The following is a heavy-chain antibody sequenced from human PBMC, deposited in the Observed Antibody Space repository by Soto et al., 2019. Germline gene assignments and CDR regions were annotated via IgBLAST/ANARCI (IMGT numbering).Heavy chain of an antibody. Sequence: QVQLVQSGAEVKKPGASVKVSCKASGYTFTSYGISWVRQAPGQGLEWMGWISAYNGNTNYAQKLQGRDTITTDTSSSRAYMELRSLRSDDTAVYYCARVARTIYDYVWVSTYDYWRQGTLVTVSS. D-gene: IGHD3-16*01. CDR1: GYTFTSYG. CDR2: ISAYNGNT. J-gene: IGHJ4*02. CDR3: ARVARTIYDYVWVSTYDY. V-gene: IGHV1-18*01.